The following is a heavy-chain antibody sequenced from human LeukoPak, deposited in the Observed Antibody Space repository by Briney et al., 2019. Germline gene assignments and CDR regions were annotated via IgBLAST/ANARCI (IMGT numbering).Heavy chain of an antibody. D-gene: IGHD3-16*01. CDR3: AKVYETYWYFDL. CDR2: IGTSSSSI. J-gene: IGHJ2*01. Sequence: PGGSLRLSCAASGFTFSTYSMNWVRQAPGEGLEWVSSIGTSSSSIYYADSVSGRFTISRDNAKNSLYLQMNSLRAEDTAVYYCAKVYETYWYFDLWGRGTLVTVSS. CDR1: GFTFSTYS. V-gene: IGHV3-21*01.